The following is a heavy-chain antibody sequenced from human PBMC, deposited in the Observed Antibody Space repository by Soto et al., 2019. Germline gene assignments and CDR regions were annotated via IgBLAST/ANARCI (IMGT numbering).Heavy chain of an antibody. J-gene: IGHJ6*02. Sequence: VRLMRSGAEVKNPGSSVKVSCKASGGTFSSYTISWVRQAPGQGLEWMGRIIPILGIANHAQKFQGRVTIPADKSTSTAYMELSSLRSEDTAVYYCARAPGEGYYYYYGMDVWGQGTTVTVSS. V-gene: IGHV1-69*02. CDR3: ARAPGEGYYYYYGMDV. CDR2: IIPILGIA. CDR1: GGTFSSYT.